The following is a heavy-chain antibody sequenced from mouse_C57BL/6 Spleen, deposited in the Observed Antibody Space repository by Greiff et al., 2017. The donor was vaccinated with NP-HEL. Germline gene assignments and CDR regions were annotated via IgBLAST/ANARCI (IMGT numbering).Heavy chain of an antibody. D-gene: IGHD2-4*01. Sequence: QVQLQQPGAELVRPGSSVKLSCTASGYTFTSYWMHWVKQRPIQGLEWIGNIDPSDSETHYNQKFKDKATLTVDKSSSKAYMQLSSLTSEDSAVYYCALYYDYAWFAYWGQGTLVTVSA. V-gene: IGHV1-52*01. J-gene: IGHJ3*01. CDR1: GYTFTSYW. CDR3: ALYYDYAWFAY. CDR2: IDPSDSET.